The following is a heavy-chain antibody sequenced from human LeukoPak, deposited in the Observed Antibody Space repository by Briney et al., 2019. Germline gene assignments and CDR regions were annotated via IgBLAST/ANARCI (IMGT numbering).Heavy chain of an antibody. D-gene: IGHD6-13*01. Sequence: ASVKVSCKASGYTFTSYGINWVRQAPGEGLEWMGWISADNGNTNYAQKFQGRVTMTTDTSTSTAYMELRSLRSDDTAVYYCARLSGYSSSGYLFPTDGWGQETLVTVSS. CDR1: GYTFTSYG. V-gene: IGHV1-18*01. J-gene: IGHJ4*02. CDR2: ISADNGNT. CDR3: ARLSGYSSSGYLFPTDG.